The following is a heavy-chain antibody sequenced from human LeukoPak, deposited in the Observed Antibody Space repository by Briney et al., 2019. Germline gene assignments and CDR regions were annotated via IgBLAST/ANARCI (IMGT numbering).Heavy chain of an antibody. CDR3: GRDRHWNQGNFDY. CDR2: INPNNGGT. J-gene: IGHJ4*02. Sequence: ASVKVSFKAFGYTITVYYIHWVRQAPGQGLEWMGWINPNNGGTNSAQKFQGRVTMTRDTSIGTAHMELNRLTYDDTAVYYCGRDRHWNQGNFDYWGQGTLVTVSS. V-gene: IGHV1-2*02. D-gene: IGHD1-1*01. CDR1: GYTITVYY.